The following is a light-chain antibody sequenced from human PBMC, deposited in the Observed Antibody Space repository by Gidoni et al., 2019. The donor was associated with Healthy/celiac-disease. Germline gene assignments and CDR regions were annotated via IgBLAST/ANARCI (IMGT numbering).Light chain of an antibody. V-gene: IGKV1-39*01. Sequence: DIQMTQSPSSLSASVGDRVTITCRASQSISSYLNWYQQKPGKAPKRLIYAASSLQSGVPARFSGSGSRTDFTLTISSLQPEDFATYYCQQSYTVPDTFGQGTKLEIK. CDR3: QQSYTVPDT. J-gene: IGKJ2*01. CDR2: AAS. CDR1: QSISSY.